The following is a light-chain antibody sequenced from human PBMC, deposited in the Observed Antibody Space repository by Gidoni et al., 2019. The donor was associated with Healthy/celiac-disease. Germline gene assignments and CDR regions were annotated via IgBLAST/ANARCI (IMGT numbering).Light chain of an antibody. CDR3: MQALQTPWT. CDR2: LGS. J-gene: IGKJ1*01. V-gene: IGKV2-28*01. CDR1: QSLLHSNGYNY. Sequence: DIVMTQSPLSLPVTPGEPASISCRSSQSLLHSNGYNYLDWYLQKQGQSPQLLIYLGSNRASGVPDRFSGSGSGTDFTLKISRVEAEDVGVYYCMQALQTPWTFGQGTQLEIK.